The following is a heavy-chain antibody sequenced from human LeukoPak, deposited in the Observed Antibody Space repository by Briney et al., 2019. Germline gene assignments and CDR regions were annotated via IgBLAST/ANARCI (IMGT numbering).Heavy chain of an antibody. CDR2: IYPGDSDA. D-gene: IGHD6-19*01. J-gene: IGHJ4*02. Sequence: GESLTIYCPGYGYSFPRSWIGWVRQMPGKGLEWMGIIYPGDSDARYSPSFQGQVTPSADKSISTAYLQWGSLKASDTGIYYCSRTPGSGWSPFGYWGQGTLVTV. CDR3: SRTPGSGWSPFGY. V-gene: IGHV5-51*01. CDR1: GYSFPRSW.